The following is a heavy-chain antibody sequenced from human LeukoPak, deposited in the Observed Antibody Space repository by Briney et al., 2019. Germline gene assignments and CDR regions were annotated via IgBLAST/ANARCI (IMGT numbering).Heavy chain of an antibody. CDR1: GFTVSSNY. D-gene: IGHD3-3*01. CDR2: IYSGDST. CDR3: ARDKVGEWLVYNFNY. J-gene: IGHJ4*02. Sequence: GGSLRLSCAASGFTVSSNYMSWVRQAPGKGLEWVSVIYSGDSTYYADSVKGRFTISRDNSKNTLYLQMNSLRAEDTAVYYCARDKVGEWLVYNFNYWGQGTLVTVSS. V-gene: IGHV3-66*01.